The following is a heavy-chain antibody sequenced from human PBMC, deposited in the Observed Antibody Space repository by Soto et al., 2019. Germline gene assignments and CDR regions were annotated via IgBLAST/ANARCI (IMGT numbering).Heavy chain of an antibody. CDR1: GFTFSSYS. V-gene: IGHV3-21*01. D-gene: IGHD3-22*01. CDR3: ARDQHYYDSSGYYSPFDY. CDR2: ISSSSSYI. J-gene: IGHJ4*02. Sequence: GGSLRLSCAASGFTFSSYSMNWVRQAPGKGLEWVSSISSSSSYIYYADSVKGRFTISRDNAKSSLYLQMNSLRAEDTAVYYCARDQHYYDSSGYYSPFDYWGQGTLVTVPQ.